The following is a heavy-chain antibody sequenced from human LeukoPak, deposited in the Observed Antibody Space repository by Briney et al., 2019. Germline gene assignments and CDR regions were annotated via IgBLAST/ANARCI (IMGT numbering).Heavy chain of an antibody. D-gene: IGHD6-19*01. J-gene: IGHJ6*03. CDR1: GYTFTKYG. Sequence: GASVMVSCKASGYTFTKYGINWVRQAPGQGLEWMGWIYPNSGGTNYAQKFQGRVTMTRDTSISTAYMELSRLRSDDTAVYYCARSEQFPYYMDVWGKGTTVTVSS. V-gene: IGHV1-2*02. CDR3: ARSEQFPYYMDV. CDR2: IYPNSGGT.